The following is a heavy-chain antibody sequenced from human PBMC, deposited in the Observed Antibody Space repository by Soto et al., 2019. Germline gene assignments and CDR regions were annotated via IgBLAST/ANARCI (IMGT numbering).Heavy chain of an antibody. V-gene: IGHV3-33*01. CDR2: IGYDGSNK. CDR1: GFTFSSYG. Sequence: QVQLVESGGGVVQPGRSLRLSCAASGFTFSSYGMHWVRQAPGKGLEWVAVIGYDGSNKYYADSVKGRFTISRDNPKNTLYLQMNSLRAEDKDVYYCARDQSTPFDYWGPGNLVTVS. CDR3: ARDQSTPFDY. J-gene: IGHJ4*02.